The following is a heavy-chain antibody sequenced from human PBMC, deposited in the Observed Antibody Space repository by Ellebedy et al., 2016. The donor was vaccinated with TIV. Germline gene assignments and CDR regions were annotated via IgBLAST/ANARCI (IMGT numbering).Heavy chain of an antibody. CDR1: HFPITGGYY. D-gene: IGHD5-24*01. Sequence: SETLSLXXSVSHFPITGGYYWGWVRQTPVRGLEWIGSMFHSGSTYYNPSLKSRVTMSVDTSKNQLSLKLSSVTAADTATYYCTRMMSRGFSTPGYWGQGILVTVSS. CDR2: MFHSGST. J-gene: IGHJ4*02. V-gene: IGHV4-38-2*02. CDR3: TRMMSRGFSTPGY.